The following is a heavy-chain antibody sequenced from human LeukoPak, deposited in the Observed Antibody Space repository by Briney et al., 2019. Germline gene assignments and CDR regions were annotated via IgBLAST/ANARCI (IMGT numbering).Heavy chain of an antibody. V-gene: IGHV4-59*08. CDR3: ARHSYGGTESLEVDV. CDR1: GGSISSYY. D-gene: IGHD4-23*01. Sequence: SETLSLTCTVSGGSISSYYWSWIRQPPGKGLEWIGYMYYSGSTNYNPSLKSRVTISVDTSKNQFSLKLSSVTAADTAVYYCARHSYGGTESLEVDVWGQGTTVTVSS. CDR2: MYYSGST. J-gene: IGHJ6*02.